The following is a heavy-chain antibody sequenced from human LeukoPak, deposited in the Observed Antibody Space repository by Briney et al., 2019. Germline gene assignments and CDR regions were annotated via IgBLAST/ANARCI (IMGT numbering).Heavy chain of an antibody. V-gene: IGHV3-23*01. J-gene: IGHJ4*02. CDR1: GFTFSSYA. Sequence: GGSLRLSCAASGFTFSSYAMSWVHQAPGKGLEWVSAISGSGGSAYYADSVKGRFTISRDNSKNTLYLQMNSLRAEDTAVYYCAKVLRGWSIYFDYWGQGTLVTVSS. D-gene: IGHD6-19*01. CDR3: AKVLRGWSIYFDY. CDR2: ISGSGGSA.